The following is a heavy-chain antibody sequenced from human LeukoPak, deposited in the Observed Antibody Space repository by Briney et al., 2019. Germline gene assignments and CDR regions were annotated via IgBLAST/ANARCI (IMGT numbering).Heavy chain of an antibody. D-gene: IGHD3-10*01. V-gene: IGHV3-30*18. Sequence: PGRSLRLSCAASGFTSSSYGMHWVRQAPGKGLEWVAVISYDGSNKYYADSVKGRFTISRDNSKNTLYLQMNSLRAEDTAVYYCAKDTNYYGSVPDYWGQGTLVTVSS. CDR2: ISYDGSNK. CDR1: GFTSSSYG. J-gene: IGHJ4*02. CDR3: AKDTNYYGSVPDY.